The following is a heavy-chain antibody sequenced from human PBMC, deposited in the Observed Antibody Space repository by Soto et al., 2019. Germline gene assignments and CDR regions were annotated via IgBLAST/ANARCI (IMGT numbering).Heavy chain of an antibody. CDR2: IFYGHGT. D-gene: IGHD3-9*01. V-gene: IGHV4-39*01. CDR3: AGQPTGYPNWFDA. J-gene: IGHJ5*02. Sequence: QVQLQESGPGLVNPSETLSLTCTVSGGSVTSSTSSWAWVRQPPGKGLHWIGTIFYGHGTYYNPSLESRVTISLDTSKIQFSLELTSVTAADTAVYYCAGQPTGYPNWFDAWGRGILVIVSS. CDR1: GGSVTSSTSS.